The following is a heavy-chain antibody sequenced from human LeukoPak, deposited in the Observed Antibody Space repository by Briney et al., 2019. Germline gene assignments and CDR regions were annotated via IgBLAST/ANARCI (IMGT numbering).Heavy chain of an antibody. CDR2: IYYSGST. Sequence: SETLSLTCTVSGGSISSYYWSWIRQPPGKGLEWIGYIYYSGSTNYNPSLKSRVTISVDTSKNQFSLKLSSVTAADTAVYYCARVSIAAAGTPGYFHHWGQGTLVTVSS. CDR3: ARVSIAAAGTPGYFHH. D-gene: IGHD6-13*01. CDR1: GGSISSYY. J-gene: IGHJ1*01. V-gene: IGHV4-59*08.